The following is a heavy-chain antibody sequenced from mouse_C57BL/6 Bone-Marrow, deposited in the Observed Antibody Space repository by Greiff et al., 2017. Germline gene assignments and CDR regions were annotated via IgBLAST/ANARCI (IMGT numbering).Heavy chain of an antibody. Sequence: QVQLQQSGAELVRPGTSVKMSCKASGYTFTNYWIGWAKQRPGHGLEWIGDIYPGGGCTNYNEKFKGKATLTADKSSSTAYMQCSSLTAEASAIYYGARRLRRGSFGDWGKGTTLTVSA. CDR1: GYTFTNYW. J-gene: IGHJ2*01. CDR2: IYPGGGCT. CDR3: ARRLRRGSFGD. D-gene: IGHD2-4*01. V-gene: IGHV1-63*01.